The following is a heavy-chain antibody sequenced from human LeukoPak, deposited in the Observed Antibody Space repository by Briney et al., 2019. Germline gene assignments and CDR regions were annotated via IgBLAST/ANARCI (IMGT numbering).Heavy chain of an antibody. CDR2: ISGTGTTI. Sequence: GGSLRLSCAASGPTFSDYYMTWIRQAPGKGLEWVSSISGTGTTIYSADSVRGRFTVSRDNARNSLFLHMNSLRAEDTAVYYCAVQITMIVVVPYFDYWGQGTLVTVSS. D-gene: IGHD3-22*01. CDR3: AVQITMIVVVPYFDY. CDR1: GPTFSDYY. J-gene: IGHJ4*02. V-gene: IGHV3-11*04.